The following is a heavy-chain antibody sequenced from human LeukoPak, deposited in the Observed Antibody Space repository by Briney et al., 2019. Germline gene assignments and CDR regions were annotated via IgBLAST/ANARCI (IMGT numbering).Heavy chain of an antibody. CDR2: IYYSGST. V-gene: IGHV4-31*03. J-gene: IGHJ4*02. Sequence: TSETLSLTCTVSGGSISSGGYYWSWIRQHPGKGLEWIGYIYYSGSTYYNPSLKSRVTISVDTSKNQFSLKLSSVTAADTAVYYCARDRALRLGELSPHFDYWGQGTLVTVSS. D-gene: IGHD3-16*02. CDR1: GGSISSGGYY. CDR3: ARDRALRLGELSPHFDY.